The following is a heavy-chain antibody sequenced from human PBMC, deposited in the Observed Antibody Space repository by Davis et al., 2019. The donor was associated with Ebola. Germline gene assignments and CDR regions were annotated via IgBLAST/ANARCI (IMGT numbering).Heavy chain of an antibody. D-gene: IGHD3-22*01. CDR2: IYPGDSDT. J-gene: IGHJ5*02. Sequence: GESLKISCKGSGYSFTSYWIGWVRQMPGKGLEWMGIIYPGDSDTRYSPSFQGQVTISADKSISTAYLQWSSLKASDTAMYYCARGPGDYDSSGYYFPSWFDPWGQGTLVTVSS. V-gene: IGHV5-51*01. CDR3: ARGPGDYDSSGYYFPSWFDP. CDR1: GYSFTSYW.